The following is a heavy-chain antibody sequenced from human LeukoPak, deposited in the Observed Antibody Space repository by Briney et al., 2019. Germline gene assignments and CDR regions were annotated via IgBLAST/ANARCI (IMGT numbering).Heavy chain of an antibody. CDR3: ARGSIAVAPPDWFDP. Sequence: GSVTVSCTASGYTFTSYDINWVRQATGQGLEWMGWMNPNSGNTGYAQKFQGRVTMTRNTSISTAYMELSSLRSEDTAVYYCARGSIAVAPPDWFDPWGQGTLVTVSS. D-gene: IGHD6-19*01. CDR1: GYTFTSYD. J-gene: IGHJ5*02. V-gene: IGHV1-8*01. CDR2: MNPNSGNT.